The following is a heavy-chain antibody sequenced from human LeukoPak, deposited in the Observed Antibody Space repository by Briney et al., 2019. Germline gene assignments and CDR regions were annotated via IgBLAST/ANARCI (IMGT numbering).Heavy chain of an antibody. Sequence: GGSLRLSCAASGFTFDTHHMSWVRQAPGKGLEWLSDITGSGGTTHYSDSVTGRFTISRVNSKNTLYLQMDSLRVEDTAVYYCARDQALQLVGDSWGQGTLVSVSS. CDR1: GFTFDTHH. CDR2: ITGSGGTT. CDR3: ARDQALQLVGDS. J-gene: IGHJ4*02. D-gene: IGHD6-13*01. V-gene: IGHV3-23*01.